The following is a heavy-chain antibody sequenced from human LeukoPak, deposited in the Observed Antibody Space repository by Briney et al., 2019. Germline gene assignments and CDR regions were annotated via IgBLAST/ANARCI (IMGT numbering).Heavy chain of an antibody. D-gene: IGHD3-22*01. Sequence: GGSLRLSCATSGFTFSTSWMHWVRHAPGKGLVWVSRINTDGNTRDYADSVKGRFTISRDNAKNTLYLQMNSLRAEDTAIYYCVRDMGYYDKVWGQGTLVTVSS. J-gene: IGHJ4*02. CDR3: VRDMGYYDKV. CDR1: GFTFSTSW. CDR2: INTDGNTR. V-gene: IGHV3-74*01.